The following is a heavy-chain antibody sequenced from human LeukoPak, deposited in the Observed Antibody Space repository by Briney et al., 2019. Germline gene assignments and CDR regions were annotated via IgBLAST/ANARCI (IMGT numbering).Heavy chain of an antibody. CDR2: IYHSGST. J-gene: IGHJ2*01. CDR1: GGSISRGGYS. Sequence: SQTLSLTCAVSGGSISRGGYSWSWIRQPPGKGLEWIGYIYHSGSTYYNPSLKSRVTISVDRSKTQFSLKLSSVTAADTAVYYCAREGYDILTGIGYFDLWGRGTLVTVSS. D-gene: IGHD3-9*01. CDR3: AREGYDILTGIGYFDL. V-gene: IGHV4-30-2*01.